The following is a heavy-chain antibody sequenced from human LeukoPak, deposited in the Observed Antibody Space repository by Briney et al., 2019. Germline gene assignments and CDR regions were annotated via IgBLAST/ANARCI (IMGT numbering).Heavy chain of an antibody. V-gene: IGHV3-30*15. D-gene: IGHD1-7*01. J-gene: IGHJ6*03. CDR2: ISNDGSNK. CDR1: GFTFSSFP. Sequence: GGSLRPSCAASGFTFSSFPMHWVRQAPGKGLQWVAVISNDGSNKYYPDSLKGRFTISRDNSKNTLYLQMSSLTTEDTAVYYCARGAGTTVYYIDVWGRGTTVTVSS. CDR3: ARGAGTTVYYIDV.